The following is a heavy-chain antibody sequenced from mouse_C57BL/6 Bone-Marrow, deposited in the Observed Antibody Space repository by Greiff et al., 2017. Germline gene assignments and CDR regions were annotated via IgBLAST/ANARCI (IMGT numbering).Heavy chain of an antibody. Sequence: EVNVVESGGGLVKPGGSLKLSCAASGFTFSSYAMSWVRQTPEKRLEWVATISDGGSYTYYPDNVKGRFTISRDNAKNNLYLQMSHLKSEDTAMYYCARAKLGFDYWGQGTTLTVSS. CDR3: ARAKLGFDY. CDR1: GFTFSSYA. V-gene: IGHV5-4*03. J-gene: IGHJ2*01. CDR2: ISDGGSYT. D-gene: IGHD4-1*01.